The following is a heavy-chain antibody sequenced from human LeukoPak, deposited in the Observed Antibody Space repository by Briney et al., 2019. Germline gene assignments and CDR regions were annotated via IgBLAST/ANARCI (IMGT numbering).Heavy chain of an antibody. CDR2: TRYDGSNK. V-gene: IGHV3-30*02. CDR1: GFNFSNYG. D-gene: IGHD3-16*01. CDR3: ATLRIMTMSTDY. Sequence: GGSLRLSCAASGFNFSNYGMHWVRQAPGKGLEWLAFTRYDGSNKYYADSVKGRFTISRDNSKNTLYLQMNSLRAEDTAVYYCATLRIMTMSTDYWGQGTLVTVSS. J-gene: IGHJ4*02.